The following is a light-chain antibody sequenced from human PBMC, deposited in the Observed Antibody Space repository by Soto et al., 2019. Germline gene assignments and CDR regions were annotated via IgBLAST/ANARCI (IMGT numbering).Light chain of an antibody. CDR2: GAS. V-gene: IGKV3-15*01. CDR3: QQYNNWPPLT. J-gene: IGKJ4*01. CDR1: QSVSSN. Sequence: SQSPCTLSLSTGERAALSCRASQSVSSNLAWYQQKPGQAPRLLIYGASTRATGIPARFSGSGSGTEFTLTISSLQSEDFAVYYCQQYNNWPPLTFGGGTKVAIK.